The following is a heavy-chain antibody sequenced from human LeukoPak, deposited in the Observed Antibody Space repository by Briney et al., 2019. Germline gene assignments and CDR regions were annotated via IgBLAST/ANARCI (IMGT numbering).Heavy chain of an antibody. D-gene: IGHD6-13*01. CDR1: GFTFSDYY. CDR2: ISSSGSTI. Sequence: GGSLRLSCAASGFTFSDYYMSWIRQAPGKGLEWVSYISSSGSTIYYADSVKGRFTISRDNSKNTLYLQMNSLRAEDTAVYYCAKDSGIAAAALTIDYWGQGTLVTVSS. J-gene: IGHJ4*02. CDR3: AKDSGIAAAALTIDY. V-gene: IGHV3-11*01.